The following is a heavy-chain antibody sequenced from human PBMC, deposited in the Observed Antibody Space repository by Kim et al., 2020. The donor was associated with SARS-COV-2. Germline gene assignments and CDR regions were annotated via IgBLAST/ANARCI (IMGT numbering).Heavy chain of an antibody. V-gene: IGHV3-23*01. D-gene: IGHD6-6*01. Sequence: GGSLRLSCAASGFTFSSYAMSWVRQAPGKGLEWVSAISGSGGSTYYADSVKGRFTISRDNSKSTLYLQMNSLRAEDTAVYYCAKDLRYSTSSSGMDVWGQGTTVTVSS. CDR2: ISGSGGST. CDR1: GFTFSSYA. J-gene: IGHJ6*02. CDR3: AKDLRYSTSSSGMDV.